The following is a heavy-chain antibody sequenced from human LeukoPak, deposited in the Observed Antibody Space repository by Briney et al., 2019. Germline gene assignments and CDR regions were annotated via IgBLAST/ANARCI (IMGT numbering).Heavy chain of an antibody. J-gene: IGHJ5*02. CDR3: ARDVGFWSGTVSNWFDP. CDR2: IYYSGST. V-gene: IGHV4-59*12. D-gene: IGHD3-3*01. CDR1: GGSISSYY. Sequence: PSETLSLTCTVSGGSISSYYWSWIRQPPGKGLEWIGHIYYSGSTNYNPSLKSRVTISVDTSKNQFSLKLSSVTAADTAVYYCARDVGFWSGTVSNWFDPWGQGTLVTVSS.